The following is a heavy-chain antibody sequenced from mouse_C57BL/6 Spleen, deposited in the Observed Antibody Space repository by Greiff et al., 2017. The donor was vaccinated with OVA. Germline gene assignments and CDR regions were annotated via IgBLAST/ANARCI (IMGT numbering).Heavy chain of an antibody. Sequence: QVQLKQPGAELVKPGASVKLSCKASGYTFTSYWMHWVKQRPGQGLEWIGMIHPNSGSTNYNEKFKSKATLTVDKSSSTAYMQLSSLTSEDSAVYCGARNYYGSSIDYWGQGTTLTVSS. J-gene: IGHJ2*01. CDR3: ARNYYGSSIDY. D-gene: IGHD1-1*01. CDR1: GYTFTSYW. CDR2: IHPNSGST. V-gene: IGHV1-64*01.